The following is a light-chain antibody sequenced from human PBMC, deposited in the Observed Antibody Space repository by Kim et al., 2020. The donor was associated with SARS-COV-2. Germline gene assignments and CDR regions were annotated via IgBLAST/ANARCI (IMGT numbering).Light chain of an antibody. J-gene: IGKJ1*01. CDR1: SNF. Sequence: SNFFAWYQQKPGQPPRLLISGASRRATGIPDRFSGSGSGADFTLTVSRLEPEDFAVYYCHQYGSSPWTFGQGTKVDIK. CDR3: HQYGSSPWT. CDR2: GAS. V-gene: IGKV3-20*01.